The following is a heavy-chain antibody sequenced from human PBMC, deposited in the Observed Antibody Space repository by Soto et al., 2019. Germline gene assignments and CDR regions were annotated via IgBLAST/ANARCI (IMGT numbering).Heavy chain of an antibody. CDR3: ARDTGDGTFDF. Sequence: PVGSLRLSCTASGFSFNTNGMTWVRQAPGKGLEWVSIISGNSDTTFYADSVKGRFTVSRDNSKNTLFLQMNSLRAEDTAVYYCARDTGDGTFDFWGQGTLVTVSS. V-gene: IGHV3-23*01. D-gene: IGHD7-27*01. J-gene: IGHJ4*02. CDR2: ISGNSDTT. CDR1: GFSFNTNG.